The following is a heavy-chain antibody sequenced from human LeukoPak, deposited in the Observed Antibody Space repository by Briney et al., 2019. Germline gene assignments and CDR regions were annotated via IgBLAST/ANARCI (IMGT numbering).Heavy chain of an antibody. CDR1: GFTFSSYW. D-gene: IGHD3-22*01. CDR2: INSDGSST. V-gene: IGHV3-74*01. J-gene: IGHJ6*02. Sequence: GGSLRLSCAASGFTFSSYWMYWVRQAPGKGLVWVSRINSDGSSTTYADSVKGRFTISRDNAKNTLYLQMNSLRAEDTAVYYCARPHAYDSSGSRGMDVWGQETTVTVSS. CDR3: ARPHAYDSSGSRGMDV.